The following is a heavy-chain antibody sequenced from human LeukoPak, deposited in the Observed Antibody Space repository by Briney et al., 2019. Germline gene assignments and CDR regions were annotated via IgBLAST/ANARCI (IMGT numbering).Heavy chain of an antibody. CDR3: AKDKATVAAKGPFDY. CDR2: ISGSGATT. Sequence: GGSLRLSCAASGFAVSSNYMTWVRQAPGKGLEWVSSISGSGATTYYADSVKGRFTISRDNSKNTLFLQFNSLRAEDTAVYYCAKDKATVAAKGPFDYWGQGTLVTVSS. D-gene: IGHD2-15*01. J-gene: IGHJ4*02. CDR1: GFAVSSNY. V-gene: IGHV3-23*01.